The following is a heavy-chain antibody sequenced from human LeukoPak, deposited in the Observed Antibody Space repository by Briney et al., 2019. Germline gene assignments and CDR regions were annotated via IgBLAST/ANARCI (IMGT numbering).Heavy chain of an antibody. V-gene: IGHV3-23*01. CDR1: GFTFSSYA. D-gene: IGHD3-10*01. CDR2: ISGSGGST. CDR3: ARDSYYYGSGSSYGIDY. J-gene: IGHJ4*02. Sequence: GGSLRLSCAASGFTFSSYAMSWVRQARGKGLEGVSAISGSGGSTYYADSVKGRFTISRDNAKNSLYLQMNSLRAEDTAVYYCARDSYYYGSGSSYGIDYWGQGTLVTVSS.